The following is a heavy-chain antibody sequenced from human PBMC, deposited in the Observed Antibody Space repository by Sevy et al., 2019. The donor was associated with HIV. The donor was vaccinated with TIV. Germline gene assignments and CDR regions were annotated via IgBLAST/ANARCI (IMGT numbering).Heavy chain of an antibody. J-gene: IGHJ4*02. D-gene: IGHD1-1*01. CDR2: TYYRSKWWN. V-gene: IGHV6-1*01. CDR1: GDGVSSRGTV. Sequence: KQSQTLSLTCAISGDGVSSRGTVWNWIRQSPSRGLEWLGRTYYRSKWWNNYALSVKSRISINPDTSKNQVSLHLNSVTPDDTDVYYCARDGGANWDGRPSGTVFDYWGQGTLVTVSS. CDR3: ARDGGANWDGRPSGTVFDY.